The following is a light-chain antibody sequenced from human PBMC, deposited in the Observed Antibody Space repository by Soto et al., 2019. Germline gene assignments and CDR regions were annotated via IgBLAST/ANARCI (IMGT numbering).Light chain of an antibody. CDR3: QHHKT. CDR2: DAS. J-gene: IGKJ3*01. V-gene: IGKV1-5*01. CDR1: QSISSW. Sequence: DIQMTQSPSTLSASVGDRVTITCRASQSISSWLAWYQQKPGKAPKLLIYDASSLESGVPSRFSGSGSGTEFTLTISSLQPDDFATYYCQHHKTFGPGTKVDIK.